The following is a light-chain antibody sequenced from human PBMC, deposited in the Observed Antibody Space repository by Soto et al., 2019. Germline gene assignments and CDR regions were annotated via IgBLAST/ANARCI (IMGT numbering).Light chain of an antibody. V-gene: IGLV2-14*03. J-gene: IGLJ2*01. CDR1: SSDVGGYNY. CDR3: SSYTGSTTPVI. CDR2: DVS. Sequence: QSALTQPASVSGSPGQSITISCTGTSSDVGGYNYVSWYQQHPGKAPKLMIYDVSNRPSGVSNRFSGSRSGNTASLTISGLQAEDEAHYYCSSYTGSTTPVIFGGGTKLTVL.